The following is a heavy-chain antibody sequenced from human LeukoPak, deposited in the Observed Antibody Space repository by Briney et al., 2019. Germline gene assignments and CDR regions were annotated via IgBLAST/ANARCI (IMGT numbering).Heavy chain of an antibody. CDR3: ASPIAARPDYYYYGMDV. V-gene: IGHV1-18*01. CDR1: GYTFTSYG. D-gene: IGHD6-6*01. CDR2: ISAYNGNT. Sequence: ASVKVSCKASGYTFTSYGISWVRQAPGQGLEWMGWISAYNGNTNYAQKLQGRVTMTTDTSTSTAYMELSSLRSEDTAVYYCASPIAARPDYYYYGMDVWGQGTTVTVSS. J-gene: IGHJ6*02.